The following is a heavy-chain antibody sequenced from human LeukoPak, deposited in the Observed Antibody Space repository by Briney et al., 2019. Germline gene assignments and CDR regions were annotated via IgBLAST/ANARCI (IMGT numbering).Heavy chain of an antibody. CDR1: GGSISSGTYY. J-gene: IGHJ3*02. Sequence: SSQTLSLTCTVSGGSISSGTYYWTWIRQPAGKGLEWIGRIYTSGSTNYNPSLKSRVTISVDTSKNQFSLKLTSVTAADTAVYYCAREPVSSPLFYDAFDIWGQGTMVSVSS. D-gene: IGHD2-2*01. V-gene: IGHV4-61*02. CDR3: AREPVSSPLFYDAFDI. CDR2: IYTSGST.